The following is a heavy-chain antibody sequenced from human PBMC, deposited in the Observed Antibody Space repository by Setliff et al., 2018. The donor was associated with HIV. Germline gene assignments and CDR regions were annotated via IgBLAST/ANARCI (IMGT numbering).Heavy chain of an antibody. D-gene: IGHD4-17*01. J-gene: IGHJ5*01. CDR1: GGSFPAYY. CDR3: VRQHGDYAFGS. CDR2: INYDGDT. V-gene: IGHV4-34*01. Sequence: SETLSLTCAVYGGSFPAYYWNWIRQPPGKGLEWIGEINYDGDTTYNPSLKSRVNMFIDTSKKQFSLKVASVTAAETAVYYCVRQHGDYAFGSWGQGTLVTVSS.